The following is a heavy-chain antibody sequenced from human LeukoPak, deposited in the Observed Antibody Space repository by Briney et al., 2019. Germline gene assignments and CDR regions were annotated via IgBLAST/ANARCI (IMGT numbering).Heavy chain of an antibody. J-gene: IGHJ6*02. CDR2: INPNSGGT. V-gene: IGHV1-2*02. D-gene: IGHD6-13*01. CDR3: ERDSQYSSSWCEVYYYYYGMDV. Sequence: GASVKVSCKASGYTFTGYYMHWVRQAPGQGLEWMGWINPNSGGTNYAQKFQGRVTMTRDTSISTAYMELSRLRSDDTAVYYSERDSQYSSSWCEVYYYYYGMDVWGQGTTVTASS. CDR1: GYTFTGYY.